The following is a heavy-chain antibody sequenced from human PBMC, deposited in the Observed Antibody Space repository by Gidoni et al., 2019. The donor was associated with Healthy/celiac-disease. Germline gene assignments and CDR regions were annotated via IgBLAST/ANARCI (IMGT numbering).Heavy chain of an antibody. CDR3: ARLALYYDFWSGYYPDY. CDR2: IYYSGST. J-gene: IGHJ4*02. D-gene: IGHD3-3*01. Sequence: QVQLQESGQGLVKPSETLSLTGTVSGGSISSYYWSWIRQPPGKGLEWIGYIYYSGSTNYNPSLKSRVTISVDTSKNQFALKLSSVTAADTAVYYCARLALYYDFWSGYYPDYWGQGTLVTVSS. V-gene: IGHV4-59*01. CDR1: GGSISSYY.